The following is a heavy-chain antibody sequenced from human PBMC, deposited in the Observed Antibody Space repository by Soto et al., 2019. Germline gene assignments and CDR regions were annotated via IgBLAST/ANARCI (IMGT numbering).Heavy chain of an antibody. CDR1: GYSFTSYW. J-gene: IGHJ6*02. V-gene: IGHV5-10-1*01. D-gene: IGHD6-6*01. CDR2: IDPSDSYT. CDR3: ARSHYSSSAYGMDV. Sequence: XESLKISCKGSGYSFTSYWISWVRQMPGKGLEWMGRIDPSDSYTNYSPSFQGHVTISADKSISTAYLQWSSLKASDTAMYYCARSHYSSSAYGMDVWGQGTTVTVSS.